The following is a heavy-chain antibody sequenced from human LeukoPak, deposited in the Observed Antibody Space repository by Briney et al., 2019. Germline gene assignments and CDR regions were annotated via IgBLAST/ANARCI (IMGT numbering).Heavy chain of an antibody. CDR1: GFTFTNYA. Sequence: SGGSLRLSCAASGFTFTNYAMNWVRRAPGEGLEWVSSITSTSGSIFYADSVKGRFTISRDNARNSLYLQMDSLRAEDTAVYYCARSGGGSGSYVWYFDYWGQGTLATVSS. J-gene: IGHJ4*02. CDR2: ITSTSGSI. V-gene: IGHV3-21*01. D-gene: IGHD1-26*01. CDR3: ARSGGGSGSYVWYFDY.